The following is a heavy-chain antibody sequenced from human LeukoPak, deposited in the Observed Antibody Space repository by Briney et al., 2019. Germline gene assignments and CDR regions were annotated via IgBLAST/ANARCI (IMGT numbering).Heavy chain of an antibody. CDR3: ARIPMIVVVPAPPQYYYYGMDV. J-gene: IGHJ6*02. D-gene: IGHD2-2*01. CDR1: GYTFTSYG. CDR2: ISAYNGNT. V-gene: IGHV1-18*01. Sequence: ASVKVSCKASGYTFTSYGISWVRQAPGQGLEWMGWISAYNGNTNYAQKLQGRVTMTTDTSTSTAYMELRSLRSDDTAVYCCARIPMIVVVPAPPQYYYYGMDVWGQGTTDTVSS.